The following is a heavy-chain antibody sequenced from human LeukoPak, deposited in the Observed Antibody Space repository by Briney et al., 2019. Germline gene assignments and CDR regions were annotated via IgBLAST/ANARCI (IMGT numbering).Heavy chain of an antibody. CDR3: ARDGPMDYGDYVGSWFDP. CDR2: IFYSGST. D-gene: IGHD4-17*01. J-gene: IGHJ5*02. V-gene: IGHV4-39*07. CDR1: GGSISTSSYY. Sequence: PSETLSLTCTVSGGSISTSSYYWGWVRQPPGKGLEWIGNIFYSGSTYYSPSLKSRVTISLDTSRNQFSLKLSSVTAADTAVYYCARDGPMDYGDYVGSWFDPWGQGTLVTVSS.